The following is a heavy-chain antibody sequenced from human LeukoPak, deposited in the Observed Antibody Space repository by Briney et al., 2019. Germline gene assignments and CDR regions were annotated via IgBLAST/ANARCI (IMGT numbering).Heavy chain of an antibody. CDR3: ARDPFYYYDSSGYHQDWYFDL. J-gene: IGHJ2*01. CDR2: IYYSGST. D-gene: IGHD3-22*01. CDR1: GGSISSGDYY. V-gene: IGHV4-30-4*01. Sequence: SQTLSLTCTVSGGSISSGDYYWSWIRQPPGKGLEWIGYIYYSGSTYYNPSLKSRVTISVDKSKNQFSLKLSSVTAADTAVYYCARDPFYYYDSSGYHQDWYFDLWGRGTLVTVSS.